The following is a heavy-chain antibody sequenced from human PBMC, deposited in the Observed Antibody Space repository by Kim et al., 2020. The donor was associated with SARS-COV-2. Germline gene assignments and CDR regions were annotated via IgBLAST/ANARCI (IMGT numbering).Heavy chain of an antibody. V-gene: IGHV3-23*01. CDR2: LSGGCGTT. J-gene: IGHJ4*02. CDR1: GFTFSSFA. D-gene: IGHD3-22*01. CDR3: AKTGYDSSGYYPHY. Sequence: GGSLRLSCEASGFTFSSFAMCWVRQAPGKGLEWVSALSGGCGTTYYADAVKGRFTISRDNSQDTLHMQMNSLRAEDTALYYCAKTGYDSSGYYPHYWGQG.